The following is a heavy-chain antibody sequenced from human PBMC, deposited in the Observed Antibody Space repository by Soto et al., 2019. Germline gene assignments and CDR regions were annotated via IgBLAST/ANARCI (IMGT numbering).Heavy chain of an antibody. Sequence: HEHLVQSGAEVKRPGASLKVSCKASGYSFTGYYIHWVRQAPGQGLEWMGWINPDSGATNYAQTFQGRVTLTSDTSISTASMDLTSLTSDDTAVYYCARGDYGTGGYPFPYLDYWGQGTLVIVSS. D-gene: IGHD2-8*02. CDR2: INPDSGAT. V-gene: IGHV1-2*02. CDR1: GYSFTGYY. CDR3: ARGDYGTGGYPFPYLDY. J-gene: IGHJ4*02.